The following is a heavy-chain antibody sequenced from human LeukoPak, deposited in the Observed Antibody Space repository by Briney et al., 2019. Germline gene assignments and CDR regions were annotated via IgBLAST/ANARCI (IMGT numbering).Heavy chain of an antibody. J-gene: IGHJ3*02. CDR2: IVVGSGNT. CDR3: AASGSSANFAFDI. Sequence: SVTVSCKASGFTFTSSAMQWVRQPRGQRLDWKGWIVVGSGNTNYAQKFQERVTITRDMSTSTAYMELSSRRCEDTAVYYCAASGSSANFAFDIWGQGTMVTVSS. CDR1: GFTFTSSA. D-gene: IGHD1-26*01. V-gene: IGHV1-58*02.